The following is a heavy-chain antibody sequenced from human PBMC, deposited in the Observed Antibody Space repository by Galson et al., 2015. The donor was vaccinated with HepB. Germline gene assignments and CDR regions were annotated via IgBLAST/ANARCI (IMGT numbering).Heavy chain of an antibody. D-gene: IGHD2-15*01. CDR3: VVAAQGRYYYYGMDV. V-gene: IGHV3-21*01. CDR2: ISSSSSYI. Sequence: SLRLSCAASGSTFSSYSMNWVRQAPGKGLEWVSSISSSSSYIYYADSVKGRFTISRDNAKNSLYLQMNSLRAEDTAVYYCVVAAQGRYYYYGMDVWGQETTVTVSS. CDR1: GSTFSSYS. J-gene: IGHJ6*02.